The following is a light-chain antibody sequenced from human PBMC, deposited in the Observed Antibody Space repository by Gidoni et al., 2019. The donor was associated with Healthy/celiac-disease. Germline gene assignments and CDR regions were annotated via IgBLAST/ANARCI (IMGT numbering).Light chain of an antibody. CDR1: QSVSSY. J-gene: IGKJ3*01. CDR3: QQRSNWPLT. V-gene: IGKV3-11*01. CDR2: DAS. Sequence: IVLTQSPATLSLSPGDRATLSCRASQSVSSYLAWYQQKPGQAPRLLIYDASNRATGIPARFSGSGSGTDFTLTISSLEPEDFAVYYCQQRSNWPLTFGPXTKVDIK.